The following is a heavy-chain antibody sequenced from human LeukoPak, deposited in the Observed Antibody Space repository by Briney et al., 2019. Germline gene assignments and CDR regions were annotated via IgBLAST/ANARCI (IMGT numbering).Heavy chain of an antibody. Sequence: ASVKVSCKASGYTFTGFYIHWVRRAPGQGLEWMGWINPKSGGTNSAQKFQGRVTMTRDTSISTAYMELSSLRSDDTAVYYCARDPIDYIGGIDYWGQGTLVTVSS. CDR1: GYTFTGFY. CDR3: ARDPIDYIGGIDY. D-gene: IGHD4-11*01. V-gene: IGHV1-2*02. CDR2: INPKSGGT. J-gene: IGHJ4*02.